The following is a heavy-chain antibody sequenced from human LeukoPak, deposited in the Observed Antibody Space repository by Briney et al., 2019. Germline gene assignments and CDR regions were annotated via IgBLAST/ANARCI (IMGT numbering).Heavy chain of an antibody. CDR1: GFSFSNYA. CDR3: ARGSSGRWSDY. D-gene: IGHD6-19*01. Sequence: GGSLRLSCAASGFSFSNYAMYWVRQAPGKGLEYVSTISSNGDSTYYANSVKGRFTISRDNSKNTLYPQMGSLGPEDMAVYYCARGSSGRWSDYWGQGTLVTVSS. CDR2: ISSNGDST. V-gene: IGHV3-64*01. J-gene: IGHJ4*02.